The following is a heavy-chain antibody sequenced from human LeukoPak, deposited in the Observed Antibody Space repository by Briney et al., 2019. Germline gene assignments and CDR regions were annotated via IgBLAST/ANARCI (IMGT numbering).Heavy chain of an antibody. D-gene: IGHD5-24*01. CDR1: GXSFSSYC. CDR3: ARASRDGYNQNFDH. V-gene: IGHV5-51*01. Sequence: GESLKISFKGLGXSFSSYCNAWVRQRPGKGVEWMGIIYPGGSETRYDPSFQGQVTISADSSTSTAYLQWSSLRASDTAMYYCARASRDGYNQNFDHWGQGTLVTVSS. J-gene: IGHJ4*02. CDR2: IYPGGSET.